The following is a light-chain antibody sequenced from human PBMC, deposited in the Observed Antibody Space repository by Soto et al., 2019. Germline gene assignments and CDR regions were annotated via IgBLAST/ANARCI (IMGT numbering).Light chain of an antibody. CDR2: GAS. Sequence: EIVMTQSPATLSVSPGERATLSCRASQSVSSNLAWYQQKPGQAPRLLIYGASTRAAGIPARFSGSGSGTEFTLTISSLQSEDFAVYYCQQYNNWPPVTFGQGTKVEIK. CDR3: QQYNNWPPVT. V-gene: IGKV3-15*01. J-gene: IGKJ1*01. CDR1: QSVSSN.